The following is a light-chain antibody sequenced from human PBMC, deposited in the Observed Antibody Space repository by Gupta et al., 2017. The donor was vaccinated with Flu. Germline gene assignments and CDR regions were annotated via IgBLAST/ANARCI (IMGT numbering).Light chain of an antibody. CDR3: QQYDSLPYT. J-gene: IGKJ2*01. V-gene: IGKV1-33*01. Sequence: GDRVTITCQARQDIKKTLNWYQQKPGKAPKLLIYDVSILETWVPSRYSGGGSGTDFTFTISSLQPEDIATYFCQQYDSLPYTFGQGTKLEI. CDR1: QDIKKT. CDR2: DVS.